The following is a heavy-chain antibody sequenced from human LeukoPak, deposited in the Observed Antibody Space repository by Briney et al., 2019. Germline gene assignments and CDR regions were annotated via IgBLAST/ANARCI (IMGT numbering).Heavy chain of an antibody. CDR1: GGSISSYY. CDR2: IYYSGST. V-gene: IGHV4-59*01. Sequence: SETQSLTCTVSGGSISSYYWSWIRQPPGKGLEWIGYIYYSGSTNYNPSLKSRVTISADTSKNQFSLKLSSVTAADTAVYYCARDRGPGGSATFDYWGQGTLVTVSS. CDR3: ARDRGPGGSATFDY. D-gene: IGHD3-10*01. J-gene: IGHJ4*02.